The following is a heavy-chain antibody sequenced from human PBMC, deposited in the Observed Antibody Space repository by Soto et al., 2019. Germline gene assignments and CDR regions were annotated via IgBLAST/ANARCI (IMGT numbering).Heavy chain of an antibody. CDR2: IHHTDGS. D-gene: IGHD2-15*01. CDR3: ARHGGFSFDY. V-gene: IGHV4-4*02. J-gene: IGHJ4*02. Sequence: QVQLQESGPGLVNPSGTLSLTCAISGGSVSTINWWSWVRQPPGKGLEWIGEIHHTDGSHYNPSLKSRVSISVDKSKNQISLQLTSVTAADTAVYYFARHGGFSFDYWGQGTLVTVSS. CDR1: GGSVSTINW.